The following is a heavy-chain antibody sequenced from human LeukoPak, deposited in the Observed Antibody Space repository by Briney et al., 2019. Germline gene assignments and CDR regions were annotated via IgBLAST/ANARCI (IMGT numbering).Heavy chain of an antibody. V-gene: IGHV1-2*02. J-gene: IGHJ5*02. CDR1: GYTFTGYY. D-gene: IGHD1-26*01. Sequence: ASVKVSCKASGYTFTGYYMHWVRQAPGQGLEWMGWTNPNSGGTNYAQKFQGRVTMTRDTSISTAYMELSRLRSDDTAVYYCAREGLVGARGVWFDRWGQGTLVTVSS. CDR2: TNPNSGGT. CDR3: AREGLVGARGVWFDR.